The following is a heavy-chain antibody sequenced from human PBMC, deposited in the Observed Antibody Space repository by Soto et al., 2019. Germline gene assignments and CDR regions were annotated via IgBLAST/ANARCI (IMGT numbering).Heavy chain of an antibody. D-gene: IGHD3-16*01. Sequence: QVHLVESGGGVVQPGRSLRLSCAASGFSFSFSGMHWVRQAPGKGLEWVAGLWYDGSSENYADSVKGRFTISRHNSKNTLHLQMDSLRVEDTAMYYCARGLAKGAGGAFDIWGQGTMVLVSS. V-gene: IGHV3-33*01. CDR2: LWYDGSSE. CDR1: GFSFSFSG. CDR3: ARGLAKGAGGAFDI. J-gene: IGHJ3*02.